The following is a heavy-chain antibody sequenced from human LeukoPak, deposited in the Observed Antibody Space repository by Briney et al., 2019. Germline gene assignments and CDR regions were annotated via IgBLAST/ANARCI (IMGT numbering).Heavy chain of an antibody. D-gene: IGHD3-10*01. CDR3: GGAYGSGSSDFDY. J-gene: IGHJ4*02. Sequence: GGSLRLSCAASGFTFSSYSMNWVRQPPGKVLEWVSSISSSSSYIYYADSVKGRFTISRDNAKNSLYLQMNSLRAEDTAVYYCGGAYGSGSSDFDYWGQGTLVTVSS. CDR1: GFTFSSYS. CDR2: ISSSSSYI. V-gene: IGHV3-21*01.